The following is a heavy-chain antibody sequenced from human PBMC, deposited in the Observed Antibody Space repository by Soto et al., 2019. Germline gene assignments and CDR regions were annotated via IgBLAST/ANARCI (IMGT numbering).Heavy chain of an antibody. CDR1: GGSISSYY. Sequence: SETLSLTCTVSGGSISSYYWSWIRQPPGKGLEWIGYIYYSGSTNYNPSLKSRVTISVDTSKNQFSLKLSSVTAADTAVYYCARVGVGATMNFDYWGQGTLVTVSS. J-gene: IGHJ4*02. D-gene: IGHD1-26*01. CDR2: IYYSGST. CDR3: ARVGVGATMNFDY. V-gene: IGHV4-59*01.